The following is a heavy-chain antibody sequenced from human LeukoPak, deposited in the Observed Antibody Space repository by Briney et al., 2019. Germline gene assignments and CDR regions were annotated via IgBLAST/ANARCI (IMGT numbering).Heavy chain of an antibody. CDR3: ARRFNYYDSSGYYEGFYFDY. Sequence: ASVKVSCKASGGTFSSYAISWVRQAPGQGLEWMGGIIPIFGTANYAQKFQGRVTITADESTSTAYMELSSLRSDDTAVYYCARRFNYYDSSGYYEGFYFDYWGQGTLVTVSS. J-gene: IGHJ4*02. CDR1: GGTFSSYA. V-gene: IGHV1-69*01. CDR2: IIPIFGTA. D-gene: IGHD3-22*01.